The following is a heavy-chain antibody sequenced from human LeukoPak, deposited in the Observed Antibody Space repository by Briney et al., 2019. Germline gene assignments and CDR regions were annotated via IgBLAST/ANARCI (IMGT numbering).Heavy chain of an antibody. CDR1: GGSISSYY. J-gene: IGHJ4*02. CDR3: ASVVGATDYFDY. CDR2: IYYSGST. D-gene: IGHD1-26*01. V-gene: IGHV4-59*01. Sequence: SETLSLTCTGSGGSISSYYWSWIRQPPGKGLEWIGYIYYSGSTNYNTSLKSRVTISVDTSKNQFSLKLSSVTAADTAVYYCASVVGATDYFDYWGQGTLVTVSS.